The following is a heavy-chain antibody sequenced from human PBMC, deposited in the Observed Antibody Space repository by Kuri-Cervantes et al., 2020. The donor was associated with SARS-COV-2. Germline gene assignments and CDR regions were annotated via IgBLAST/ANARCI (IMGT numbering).Heavy chain of an antibody. CDR3: ARHVAYYDFWSGYFPLGYFDY. J-gene: IGHJ4*02. CDR1: GGSISSSSYY. CDR2: IYYSGST. V-gene: IGHV4-39*01. Sequence: GSLRLSCTVSGGSISSSSYYWGWIRQPPGKGLEWIGSIYYSGSTYYNPSLKSRVTISVDTSKNQFSLKLSSVTAADTAVYYCARHVAYYDFWSGYFPLGYFDYRGQGTLVTVSS. D-gene: IGHD3-3*01.